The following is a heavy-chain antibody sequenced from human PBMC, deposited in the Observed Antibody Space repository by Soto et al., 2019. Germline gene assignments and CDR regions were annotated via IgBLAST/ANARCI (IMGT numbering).Heavy chain of an antibody. D-gene: IGHD1-26*01. V-gene: IGHV3-7*01. CDR1: ESTVSRDW. J-gene: IGHJ4*02. CDR2: TNQDGSEK. CDR3: SGGVGDAF. Sequence: EVHLVESGGGLVQTGGSLRLSCAISESTVSRDWMNWVRQAPGKGLEWVAHTNQDGSEKYYADSVKGRFTISRDNAKKSLYLQMNSRRAGDTAIYYCSGGVGDAFWGQGTLVTVSS.